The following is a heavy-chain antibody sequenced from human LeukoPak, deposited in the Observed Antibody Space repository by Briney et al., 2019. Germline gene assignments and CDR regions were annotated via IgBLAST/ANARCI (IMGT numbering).Heavy chain of an antibody. CDR2: MNPNSGNT. CDR3: ARMVGSRWFDP. CDR1: GYTFTSYD. Sequence: ASVKVSCKASGYTFTSYDINWVRQATGQGLEWMGWMNPNSGNTGYAQKFQGSVTITRNTSISTAYMELSSLRSEDTAVYYCARMVGSRWFDPWGQGTLVTVSS. V-gene: IGHV1-8*03. D-gene: IGHD3-10*01. J-gene: IGHJ5*02.